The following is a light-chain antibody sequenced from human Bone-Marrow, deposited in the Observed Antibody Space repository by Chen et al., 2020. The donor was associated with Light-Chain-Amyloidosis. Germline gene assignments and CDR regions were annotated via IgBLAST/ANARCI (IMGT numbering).Light chain of an antibody. CDR2: DVH. CDR3: SSYTSNITGVV. J-gene: IGLJ2*01. CDR1: SSNVGGLNL. V-gene: IGLV2-14*03. Sequence: QSALTQPASVSGSPGQSITISCTGTSSNVGGLNLVSWYQQHPGKVPKLILYDVHNRPSGVSNRFSGSKSGNTASLTISGLQTEDEADYYCSSYTSNITGVVFGGGTKLTVL.